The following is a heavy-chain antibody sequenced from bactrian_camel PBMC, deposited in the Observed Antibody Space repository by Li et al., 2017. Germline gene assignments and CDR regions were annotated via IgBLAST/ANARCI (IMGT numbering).Heavy chain of an antibody. V-gene: IGHV3S55*01. CDR3: GIDPAQGSCYGPRRRSLTY. CDR2: IDSGGST. Sequence: VQLVESGGGTVQAGGSLRLSCGASGYTYSSYCLGWSRQAPGKEREWVAGIDSGGSTSYSESVQGRFTIPKDNAKNTLYLQLNSLKPEDAAMYFCGIDPAQGSCYGPRRRSLTYWGQGTQVTVS. D-gene: IGHD3*01. J-gene: IGHJ4*01. CDR1: GYTYSSYC.